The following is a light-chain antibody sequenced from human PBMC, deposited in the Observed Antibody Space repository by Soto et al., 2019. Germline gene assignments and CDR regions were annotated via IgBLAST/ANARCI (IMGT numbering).Light chain of an antibody. CDR3: QQYGSSPET. CDR2: GAS. V-gene: IGKV3-20*01. Sequence: EIVLTQSPGTLSLSPGERATLSCRPSQSVSSTYLAWYQQKPGQAPRLLIYGASSRAPGIPDRFSGSGSGTDFTLTISRLEPEDFAVYYCQQYGSSPETFGQGTKVEIK. J-gene: IGKJ1*01. CDR1: QSVSSTY.